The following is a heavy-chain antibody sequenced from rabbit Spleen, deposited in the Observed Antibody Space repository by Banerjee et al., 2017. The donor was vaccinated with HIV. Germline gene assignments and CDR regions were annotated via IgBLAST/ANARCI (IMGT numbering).Heavy chain of an antibody. CDR1: GFTVSRFW. CDR2: IAGSSSGFT. J-gene: IGHJ6*01. CDR3: ARDTGSSFSSYGMDL. Sequence: QSLEESGGDLVKPGASLTLTCTASGFTVSRFWMSWVRPSPGKGLEWISCIAGSSSGFTYSATWAKGRFTISKTSSTTVTLQMTSLTAADTATYFCARDTGSSFSSYGMDLWGPGTLVTVS. D-gene: IGHD8-1*01. V-gene: IGHV1S40*01.